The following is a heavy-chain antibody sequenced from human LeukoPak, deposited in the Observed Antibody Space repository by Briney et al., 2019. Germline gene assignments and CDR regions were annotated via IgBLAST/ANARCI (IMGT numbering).Heavy chain of an antibody. CDR2: INPNSGGT. J-gene: IGHJ4*02. D-gene: IGHD2-15*01. V-gene: IGHV1-2*02. CDR3: AREIRGYCSGGSCYSGRYFDY. CDR1: GYTFTSYG. Sequence: ASVKVSCKASGYTFTSYGISWVRQAPGQGLEWMGWINPNSGGTNYAQKFQGRVTMTRDTSISTAYMELSRLRSDDTAVYYCAREIRGYCSGGSCYSGRYFDYWGQGTLVTVSS.